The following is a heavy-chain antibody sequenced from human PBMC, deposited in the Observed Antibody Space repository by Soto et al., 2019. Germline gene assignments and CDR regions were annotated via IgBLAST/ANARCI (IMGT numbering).Heavy chain of an antibody. D-gene: IGHD4-17*01. CDR3: ARDFYGDYVNRFDY. Sequence: ASVKVSCKASGYTFTSYGISWVRQAPGQGLEWMGWISAYNGNTNYAQKLQGRVTMTTDTSTSTAYMELRSLRSDDTAVYYCARDFYGDYVNRFDYWGQGTLVTVSS. J-gene: IGHJ4*02. V-gene: IGHV1-18*01. CDR2: ISAYNGNT. CDR1: GYTFTSYG.